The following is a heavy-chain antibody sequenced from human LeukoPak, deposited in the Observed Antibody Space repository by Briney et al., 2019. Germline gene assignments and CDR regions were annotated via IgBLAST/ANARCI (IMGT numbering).Heavy chain of an antibody. V-gene: IGHV4-4*01. Sequence: SETLSLTCAVSGGSISSSNWWSWVRQPPGKGLEWIGEIYHSGSTNYNPSLKSRVTISVDKSKNQFSLKLSSVTAEDTAVYCCASTGYQRLLVYWGQGTLVTVSS. CDR3: ASTGYQRLLVY. CDR2: IYHSGST. J-gene: IGHJ4*02. CDR1: GGSISSSNW. D-gene: IGHD2-2*01.